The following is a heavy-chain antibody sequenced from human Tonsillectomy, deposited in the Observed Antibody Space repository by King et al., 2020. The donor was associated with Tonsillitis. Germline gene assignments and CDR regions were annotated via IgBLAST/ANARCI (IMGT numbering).Heavy chain of an antibody. CDR2: ISYDGNTK. Sequence: VQLVESGGGVVQPGRSLRISCAASGFTFSSYGIHWVRQAPGKGLEWVALISYDGNTKYYADSVKGRFTISRDNSKNTLYLQMNSLRAEDTAVYYCANGAFTVFTSEWSTTTPEWYLDLWGRGTLVTVSS. V-gene: IGHV3-30*18. CDR1: GFTFSSYG. J-gene: IGHJ2*01. CDR3: ANGAFTVFTSEWSTTTPEWYLDL. D-gene: IGHD1-26*01.